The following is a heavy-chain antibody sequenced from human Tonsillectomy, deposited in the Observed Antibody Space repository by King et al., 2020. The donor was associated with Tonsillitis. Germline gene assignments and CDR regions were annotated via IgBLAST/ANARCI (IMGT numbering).Heavy chain of an antibody. CDR2: IYYTGST. Sequence: QLQESGPGLVKPSETLSLTCTVSGGSVSTTSYYWGWVRQPPGKGLEWIGNIYYTGSTYYSPSLKSRVTVSVDTSKNQFSLRLNSVTAADSAVYYCTRLPAYTRLSVVSEIWGQGTMVPVSA. J-gene: IGHJ3*02. D-gene: IGHD3-10*02. V-gene: IGHV4-39*01. CDR1: GGSVSTTSYY. CDR3: TRLPAYTRLSVVSEI.